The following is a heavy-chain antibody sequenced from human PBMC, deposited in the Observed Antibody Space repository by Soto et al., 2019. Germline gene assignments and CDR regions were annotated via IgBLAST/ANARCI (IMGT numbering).Heavy chain of an antibody. CDR1: GFTFSTSS. V-gene: IGHV3-23*01. CDR2: ISGDSGAI. Sequence: EVQLLESGGGLVQPGGSLRLSCAASGFTFSTSSMSWVRQAPGKGLELVSAISGDSGAIYYADSVKGRFTISRDNSRDTLYLQMNSLRAEDPALYFCARGGRFTFGFDYWGQGTLISVSS. J-gene: IGHJ4*02. CDR3: ARGGRFTFGFDY. D-gene: IGHD3-16*01.